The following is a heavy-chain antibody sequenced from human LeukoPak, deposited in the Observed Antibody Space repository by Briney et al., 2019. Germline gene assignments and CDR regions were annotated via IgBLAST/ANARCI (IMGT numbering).Heavy chain of an antibody. Sequence: PGGSLRLSCAASGFTFSSYGMHWVRQAPGKGLEWVAFIRYDGSNKYYADSVKGRFTISRDNSKNTLYLQMNSLRAEDTAVYYCARTPGERYCSGGSCYFHYYYMGVWGKGTTVTVS. J-gene: IGHJ6*03. CDR1: GFTFSSYG. V-gene: IGHV3-30*02. CDR3: ARTPGERYCSGGSCYFHYYYMGV. CDR2: IRYDGSNK. D-gene: IGHD2-15*01.